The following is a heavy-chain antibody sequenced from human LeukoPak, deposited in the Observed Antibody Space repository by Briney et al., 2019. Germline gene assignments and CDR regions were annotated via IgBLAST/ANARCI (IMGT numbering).Heavy chain of an antibody. D-gene: IGHD2-21*01. Sequence: ASVNVSCKASGGTFSSYAISWVRQATGQGLERMGGIIPIFGTANYAQKFQGRVTITADESTSTAYMELSSLGSEDTAVYYCAREIAYCGGDCYGAPYYFDYWGQGTLVTVSS. V-gene: IGHV1-69*13. CDR3: AREIAYCGGDCYGAPYYFDY. J-gene: IGHJ4*02. CDR1: GGTFSSYA. CDR2: IIPIFGTA.